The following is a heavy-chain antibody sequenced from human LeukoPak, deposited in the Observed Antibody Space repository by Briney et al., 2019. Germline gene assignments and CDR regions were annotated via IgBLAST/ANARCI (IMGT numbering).Heavy chain of an antibody. CDR2: ISYDGSNK. CDR1: GFTFSSYA. CDR3: ARDGGYCSSTSCQGSDAFDI. Sequence: PGGSLRLSCAASGFTFSSYAMHWVRQAPGKGLEWVAVISYDGSNKYYADSVKGRFTISRDNSKNTLYLQMNSLRAEDTAVYYCARDGGYCSSTSCQGSDAFDIWGQGTMVTVSS. J-gene: IGHJ3*02. D-gene: IGHD2-2*01. V-gene: IGHV3-30*04.